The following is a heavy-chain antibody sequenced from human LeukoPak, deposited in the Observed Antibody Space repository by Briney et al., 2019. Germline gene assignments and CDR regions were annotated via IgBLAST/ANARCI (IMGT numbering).Heavy chain of an antibody. CDR1: GGSISSYY. D-gene: IGHD5-12*01. CDR2: IYYSGST. CDR3: ARDISGYDWGGDFDY. J-gene: IGHJ4*02. V-gene: IGHV4-59*12. Sequence: SETLSLTCTVSGGSISSYYWSWIRQTPGKGLEWIGYIYYSGSTNYNPSLKSRVTISVDTSKNQFSLKLSSVTAADTAVYYCARDISGYDWGGDFDYWGQGTLVTVSS.